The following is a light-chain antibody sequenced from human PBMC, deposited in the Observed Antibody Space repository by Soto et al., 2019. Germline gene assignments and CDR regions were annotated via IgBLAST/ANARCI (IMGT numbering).Light chain of an antibody. Sequence: DIAMTQSPLSLPVTPGEPASISSRTSQSLLHSNGYNYLDWYLQKPGQSPQLPIYLGSNRASGVPDKFSSSGSGTDFTLRISRVEAEDVGVYYCMQALQTHMYTFGQGTKLEIK. CDR3: MQALQTHMYT. J-gene: IGKJ2*01. V-gene: IGKV2-28*01. CDR1: QSLLHSNGYNY. CDR2: LGS.